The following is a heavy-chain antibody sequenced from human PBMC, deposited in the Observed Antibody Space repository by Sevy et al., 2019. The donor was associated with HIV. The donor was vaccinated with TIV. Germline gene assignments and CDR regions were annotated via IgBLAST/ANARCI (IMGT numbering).Heavy chain of an antibody. V-gene: IGHV5-51*01. CDR3: ARGGHLPLDAFDI. CDR1: GYSFTAYW. J-gene: IGHJ3*02. Sequence: GESLKISCQASGYSFTAYWIGWVRQMPGKGLEWMGILFPGNSDIRTFQGQVTVSVDKSINTAYLQWGSRKASDSAMYYCARGGHLPLDAFDIWGQGTKVTVSS. CDR2: LFPGNSDI. D-gene: IGHD2-15*01.